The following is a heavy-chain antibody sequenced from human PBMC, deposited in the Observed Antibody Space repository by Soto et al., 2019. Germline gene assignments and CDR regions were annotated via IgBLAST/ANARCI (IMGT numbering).Heavy chain of an antibody. Sequence: PGGSLRLSCAASGFTFSSYAMHWVRQAPGKGLEWVAVISYDGSNKYYADSVKGRFTISRDNSKNTLYLQMNSLRAEDTAVYYCARDLGGYCSSTSCYVLLAKETRYYGMDVWGQGTTVTVSS. D-gene: IGHD2-2*03. CDR1: GFTFSSYA. J-gene: IGHJ6*02. V-gene: IGHV3-30-3*01. CDR2: ISYDGSNK. CDR3: ARDLGGYCSSTSCYVLLAKETRYYGMDV.